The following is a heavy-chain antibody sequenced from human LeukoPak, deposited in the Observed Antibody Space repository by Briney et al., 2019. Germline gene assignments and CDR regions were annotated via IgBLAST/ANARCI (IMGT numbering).Heavy chain of an antibody. J-gene: IGHJ4*02. CDR3: AKAHCSPTSCSRIDY. V-gene: IGHV3-23*01. CDR2: ISGGVGST. Sequence: HPGGSLRLSCAASGVTFSTCAMGWVRQAPGEGLGWVSAISGGVGSTYYAESVKGRFTISRDNSKNTVYLQMSGLRAEDTALYYCAKAHCSPTSCSRIDYWGQGTLVTVSS. D-gene: IGHD2-2*01. CDR1: GVTFSTCA.